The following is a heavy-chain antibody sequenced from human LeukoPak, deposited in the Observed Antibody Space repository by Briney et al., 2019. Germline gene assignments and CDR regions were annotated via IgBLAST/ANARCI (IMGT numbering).Heavy chain of an antibody. CDR3: AKRRGLELLYYYYMDV. D-gene: IGHD1-7*01. V-gene: IGHV3-23*01. CDR2: ISGSGGST. Sequence: GGSLRLSCAASGFTFSSYSMSWVRQAPGKGLEWVSAISGSGGSTYYADTVKGRFTISRDNSKNTLYLQMNSLRAEDTAVYYCAKRRGLELLYYYYMDVWGKGTTVTVSS. CDR1: GFTFSSYS. J-gene: IGHJ6*03.